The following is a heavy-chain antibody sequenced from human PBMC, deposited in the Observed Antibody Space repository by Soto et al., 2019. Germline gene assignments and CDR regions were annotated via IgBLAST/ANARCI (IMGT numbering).Heavy chain of an antibody. D-gene: IGHD4-4*01. CDR3: ARYDYNGYYFDY. CDR1: GYTFSTYY. J-gene: IGHJ4*02. Sequence: QVQLVQSGAEGKKPGASVKVSCKASGYTFSTYYMHWVRQAPGQGYEWMGIINPSGGSTTYAQKFQGRXXMXRXXSTTTVYMELSSLKSEDTAVYYCARYDYNGYYFDYWGQGTLVTVSS. CDR2: INPSGGST. V-gene: IGHV1-46*01.